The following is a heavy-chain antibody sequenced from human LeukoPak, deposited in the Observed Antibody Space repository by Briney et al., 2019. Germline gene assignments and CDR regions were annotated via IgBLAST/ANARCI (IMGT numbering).Heavy chain of an antibody. V-gene: IGHV1-18*01. D-gene: IGHD5-18*01. Sequence: GASVKVSCKASGYTFTSYGISWVRQAPGQGLEWMGWISAYNGNTNFAQKLQGRVTMTTDTSTSTAYMDLRSLRSDDTAVYYCAREGRVDSAVVLFDYWGQGTLVTVSS. J-gene: IGHJ4*02. CDR2: ISAYNGNT. CDR3: AREGRVDSAVVLFDY. CDR1: GYTFTSYG.